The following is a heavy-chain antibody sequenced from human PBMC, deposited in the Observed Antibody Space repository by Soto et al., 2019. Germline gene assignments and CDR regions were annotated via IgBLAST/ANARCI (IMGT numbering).Heavy chain of an antibody. CDR3: ARTDRAIFYGMDV. Sequence: SVTLSLTCAVYGGSFSAYYWSWIRQPPGKGLEWIGEIDHSGSTNYNPSLESRVTISVDTSKNQFSLKVSSVTAADTAVYHCARTDRAIFYGMDVWGQGTKVTVSS. CDR1: GGSFSAYY. CDR2: IDHSGST. V-gene: IGHV4-34*01. D-gene: IGHD3-22*01. J-gene: IGHJ6*02.